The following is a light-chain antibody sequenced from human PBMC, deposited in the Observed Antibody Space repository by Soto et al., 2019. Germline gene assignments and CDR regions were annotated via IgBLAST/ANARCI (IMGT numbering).Light chain of an antibody. J-gene: IGLJ2*01. V-gene: IGLV2-18*02. CDR2: DVN. CDR1: SSDIGRYNH. Sequence: QSALTQPPSVSGSPGQSVTISSTGTSSDIGRYNHVSWYQQPPGTAPKLMIYDVNNRPSGVPDRFSGSKSGNTASLTISGLQAEDEADYYCSSYTGSSTLVVFGGGTKLTVL. CDR3: SSYTGSSTLVV.